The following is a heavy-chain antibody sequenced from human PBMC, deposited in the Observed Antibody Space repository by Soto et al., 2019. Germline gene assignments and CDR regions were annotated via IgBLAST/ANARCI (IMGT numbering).Heavy chain of an antibody. V-gene: IGHV3-64D*06. Sequence: GGSLRLSCSASGFTFSSYAMHWVRQAPGKGLEYVSAISSNGGSTYYAGSVKGRFTISRDNSKNTLYLQMSSLRAEDTAVYYCVKDNYDFWSGYYKYYFDYWGQGTLVTVSS. J-gene: IGHJ4*02. CDR2: ISSNGGST. CDR3: VKDNYDFWSGYYKYYFDY. CDR1: GFTFSSYA. D-gene: IGHD3-3*01.